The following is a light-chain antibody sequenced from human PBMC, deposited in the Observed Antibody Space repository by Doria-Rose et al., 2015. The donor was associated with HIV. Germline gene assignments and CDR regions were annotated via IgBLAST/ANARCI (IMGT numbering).Light chain of an antibody. Sequence: TQSPGTLSLSPGERATLSCRASQSFSSTYLAWYQQKPGQAPSLLIYDGSTRATGIADRFSAGGSGTDFTLTINRLEPEDFALYYCHQYGTSWTFGQGTKVGI. J-gene: IGKJ1*01. CDR2: DGS. V-gene: IGKV3-20*01. CDR3: HQYGTSWT. CDR1: QSFSSTY.